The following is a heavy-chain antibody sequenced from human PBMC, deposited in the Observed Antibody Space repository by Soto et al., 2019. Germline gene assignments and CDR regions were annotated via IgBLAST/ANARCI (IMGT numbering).Heavy chain of an antibody. Sequence: PSETRSLPWTVSGGSISRNYWRWIRQPPGKGLEWIGYIYYSGSTNYNPSLKSRVTISVDTSKNQFSLKLSSVTAADTAVYYCARRYGPGFDYWGQGTLVTVS. V-gene: IGHV4-59*08. J-gene: IGHJ4*02. D-gene: IGHD4-17*01. CDR3: ARRYGPGFDY. CDR2: IYYSGST. CDR1: GGSISRNY.